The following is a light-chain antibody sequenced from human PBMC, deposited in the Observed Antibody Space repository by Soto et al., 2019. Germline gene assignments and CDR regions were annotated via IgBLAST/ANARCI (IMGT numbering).Light chain of an antibody. CDR2: AAS. J-gene: IGKJ1*01. Sequence: DLQMTQSPSSLSASVGDRVTITCRASQSISSYLNWYQQKPGKAPKLLIYAASSLQSGVPSRFSGSGSGTDFTLTISSLQPEDFATYYCQQSYSTPCFGQGTKVEIK. V-gene: IGKV1-39*01. CDR1: QSISSY. CDR3: QQSYSTPC.